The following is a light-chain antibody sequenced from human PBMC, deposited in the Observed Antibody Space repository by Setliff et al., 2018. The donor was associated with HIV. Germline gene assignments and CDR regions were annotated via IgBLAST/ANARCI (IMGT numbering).Light chain of an antibody. CDR1: SSNIGVNV. J-gene: IGLJ1*01. CDR2: NNY. V-gene: IGLV1-44*01. CDR3: AVWDNGLKGYV. Sequence: QSVLGQPPSASGTPGQRVTISCSGSSSNIGVNVENWYQHLPGTSPKLLIYNNYQRPSGVPDRFSGSKSGSSGSLAISGLQSEDEADYYCAVWDNGLKGYVFGTGTKVTVL.